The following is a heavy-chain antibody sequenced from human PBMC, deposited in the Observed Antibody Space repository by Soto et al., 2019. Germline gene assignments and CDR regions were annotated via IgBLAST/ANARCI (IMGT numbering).Heavy chain of an antibody. Sequence: QVQLQESGPGLVKPSQTLSLTCTVSGGSISSGGCYWSWIRQHPGKGLEWIGYIYSSGGTYYNPSLKSRVTISVDTSENQFSLRLRSVTAADTAVTYCARKASGCADYMDVWGKGTKVTVSS. D-gene: IGHD5-12*01. CDR1: GGSISSGGCY. J-gene: IGHJ6*03. V-gene: IGHV4-31*03. CDR2: IYSSGGT. CDR3: ARKASGCADYMDV.